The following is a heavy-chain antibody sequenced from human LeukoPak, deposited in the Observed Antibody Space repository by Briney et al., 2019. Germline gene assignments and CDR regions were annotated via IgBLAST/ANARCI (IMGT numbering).Heavy chain of an antibody. J-gene: IGHJ6*02. D-gene: IGHD5/OR15-5a*01. V-gene: IGHV3-7*01. Sequence: PGGSLRLFCAVSGLTLSSYWMGWVRQAPGQGREWVANIRQEGSEKNYADSVQDQFTISRDTAKNSLYLQMSSLRVEDTAVYYCARGYGSSVYDIIGVGGQGPTVTVS. CDR3: ARGYGSSVYDIIGV. CDR1: GLTLSSYW. CDR2: IRQEGSEK.